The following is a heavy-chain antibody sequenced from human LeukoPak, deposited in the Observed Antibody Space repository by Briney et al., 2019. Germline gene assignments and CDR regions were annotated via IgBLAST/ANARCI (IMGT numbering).Heavy chain of an antibody. Sequence: GASVKVSCNASGYSFTGYYIHLVRQAHGQEPEWMGRIDPNSGGTNSAQKFQARVTLTRDTSIATVYMELSSLRSNDTAVYYCARDQARTTTWYLYMNYWGQGTLVTVSS. J-gene: IGHJ4*02. CDR1: GYSFTGYY. CDR2: IDPNSGGT. CDR3: ARDQARTTTWYLYMNY. D-gene: IGHD3/OR15-3a*01. V-gene: IGHV1-2*06.